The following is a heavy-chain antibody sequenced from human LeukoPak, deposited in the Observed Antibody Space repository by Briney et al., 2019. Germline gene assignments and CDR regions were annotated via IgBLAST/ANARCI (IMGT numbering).Heavy chain of an antibody. CDR2: FHPGDDEV. J-gene: IGHJ1*01. Sequence: ASVKVSCRVSGYTLTKVSIHWVRQAPGKGLEWMGGFHPGDDEVLSAQKFQGRVTMTEDTSTDTAYMELSSLRSEDTAVYYCATFRLPGEHFQHWGQGTLVIVSS. V-gene: IGHV1-24*01. CDR3: ATFRLPGEHFQH. CDR1: GYTLTKVS.